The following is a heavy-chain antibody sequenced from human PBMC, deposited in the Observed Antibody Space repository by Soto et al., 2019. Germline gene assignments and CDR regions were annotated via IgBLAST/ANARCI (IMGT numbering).Heavy chain of an antibody. CDR2: ISYDGSNK. Sequence: QVQLVESGGGVVQPGRSLRLSCAASGFTFSSYGMHWVRQAPGKGLEWVAVISYDGSNKYYADSVKGRFTISRDNSKNTLYLQMNSPRAEDTAVYYCAKDWTVRGVIITPSFDYRDQGTLVTVSS. V-gene: IGHV3-30*18. D-gene: IGHD3-10*01. J-gene: IGHJ4*02. CDR1: GFTFSSYG. CDR3: AKDWTVRGVIITPSFDY.